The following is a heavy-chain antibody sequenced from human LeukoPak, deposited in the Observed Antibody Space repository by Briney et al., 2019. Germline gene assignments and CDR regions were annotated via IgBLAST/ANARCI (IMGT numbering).Heavy chain of an antibody. D-gene: IGHD2-2*01. J-gene: IGHJ5*02. V-gene: IGHV4-59*01. Sequence: PSETLSLTCTVSGGSISNYYWSWIRQPPGKGLEWIGYIYYSGSTIYTPSLKSRVTISVDASKNQFSLKLNSVTAADTAVYYCARDEGFCTSTSCQGSWFDPWGQGTLVTVSS. CDR1: GGSISNYY. CDR2: IYYSGST. CDR3: ARDEGFCTSTSCQGSWFDP.